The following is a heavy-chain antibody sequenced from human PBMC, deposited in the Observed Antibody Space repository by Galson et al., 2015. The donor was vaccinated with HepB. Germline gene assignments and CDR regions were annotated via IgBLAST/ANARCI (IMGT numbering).Heavy chain of an antibody. D-gene: IGHD6-19*01. CDR1: GFTFSSYA. Sequence: LRLSCAASGFTFSSYAMHWVRQAPGKGLEWVAVISYDGSNKYYADSVKGRFTISRDNSKNTLYLQMNSLRAEDTAVYYCARDRGSGWYSFRRGGMDVWGQGTTVTVSS. J-gene: IGHJ6*02. V-gene: IGHV3-30-3*01. CDR3: ARDRGSGWYSFRRGGMDV. CDR2: ISYDGSNK.